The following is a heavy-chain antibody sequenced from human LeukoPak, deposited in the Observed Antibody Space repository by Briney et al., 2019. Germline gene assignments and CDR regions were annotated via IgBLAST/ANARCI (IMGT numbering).Heavy chain of an antibody. Sequence: SVKVSCKASGGTFICYAISWVRQAPGQGLEWMGGIIPIFGTANYAQKFQGRVTITADESTSTAYMELSSLRSEDTAVYYCARDQDYYDSSGYIPADWGQGTLVTVSS. CDR3: ARDQDYYDSSGYIPAD. D-gene: IGHD3-22*01. V-gene: IGHV1-69*13. CDR1: GGTFICYA. CDR2: IIPIFGTA. J-gene: IGHJ4*02.